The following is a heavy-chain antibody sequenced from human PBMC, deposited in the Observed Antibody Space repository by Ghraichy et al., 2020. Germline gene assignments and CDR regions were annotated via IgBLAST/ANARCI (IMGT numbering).Heavy chain of an antibody. J-gene: IGHJ4*02. CDR2: IYSGGST. CDR1: GFTVSSNY. CDR3: ARAYSSGWPFDY. Sequence: GESLNISCAASGFTVSSNYMSWVRQAPGKGLEWVSVIYSGGSTYYADSVKGRFTISRDNSKNTLYLQMNSLRAEDTAVYYCARAYSSGWPFDYWGQGTLVTVSS. V-gene: IGHV3-66*01. D-gene: IGHD6-19*01.